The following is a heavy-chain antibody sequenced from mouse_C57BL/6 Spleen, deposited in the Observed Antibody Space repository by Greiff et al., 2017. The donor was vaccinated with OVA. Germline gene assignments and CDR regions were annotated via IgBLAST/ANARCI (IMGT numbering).Heavy chain of an antibody. CDR2: IDPSDSYT. V-gene: IGHV1-50*01. Sequence: VQLQQPGAELVKPGASVKLSCKASGYTFTSYWMQWVKQRPGQGLEWIGEIDPSDSYTNYNQKFTGKATLTVDTSSSTAYMQLSSLTSEDSAVYYCAREGRDYWGKGTTLTVSS. CDR3: AREGRDY. CDR1: GYTFTSYW. J-gene: IGHJ2*01.